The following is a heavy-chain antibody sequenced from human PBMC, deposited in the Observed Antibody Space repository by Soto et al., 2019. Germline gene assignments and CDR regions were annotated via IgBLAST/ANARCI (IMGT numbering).Heavy chain of an antibody. D-gene: IGHD3-9*01. V-gene: IGHV3-48*02. CDR1: GFTFSSYS. Sequence: PGGSLRLSCAASGFTFSSYSMNWVRQAPGKGLEWVSYISSSSSTIYYADSVKGRFTISRDNAKNSLYLQMNSLRDEDTAVYYCARDKCNYYDILTGYYCPIDYWCQGILVTVS. CDR2: ISSSSSTI. CDR3: ARDKCNYYDILTGYYCPIDY. J-gene: IGHJ4*02.